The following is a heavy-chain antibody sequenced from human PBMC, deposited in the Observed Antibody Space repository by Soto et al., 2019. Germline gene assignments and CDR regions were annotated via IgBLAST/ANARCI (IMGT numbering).Heavy chain of an antibody. J-gene: IGHJ4*02. CDR1: GFTFSNAW. CDR3: TTALTTVTTLGY. Sequence: EVQLVESGGGLVKPGGSLRLSCGVSGFTFSNAWMSWVRQAPGKGLEWVGRIKRTTDGGTTDYASPVKGRFTISRDDSKNTLYLQMNSQKTDDTAVYYCTTALTTVTTLGYWGQGTLVTVSS. V-gene: IGHV3-15*01. D-gene: IGHD4-17*01. CDR2: IKRTTDGGTT.